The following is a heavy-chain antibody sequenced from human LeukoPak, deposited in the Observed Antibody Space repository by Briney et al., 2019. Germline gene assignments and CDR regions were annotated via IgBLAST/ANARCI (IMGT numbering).Heavy chain of an antibody. Sequence: SETLSLTCAVYGGSFSGYYWSWMRQPPGKGLEGIGEINHSGSTNHNPPLKSRVTISVDTSKNQFSLKLSSVTAADTAVYYCARTYYDILTGYYPDYWGQGTLVTVSS. CDR2: INHSGST. V-gene: IGHV4-34*01. J-gene: IGHJ4*02. CDR1: GGSFSGYY. D-gene: IGHD3-9*01. CDR3: ARTYYDILTGYYPDY.